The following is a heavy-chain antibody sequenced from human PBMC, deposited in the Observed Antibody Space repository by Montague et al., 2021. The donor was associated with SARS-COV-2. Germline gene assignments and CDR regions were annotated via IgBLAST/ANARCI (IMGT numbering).Heavy chain of an antibody. J-gene: IGHJ3*02. Sequence: SETLSLTCTASGASVSSSDWGWIRQSPGKGLEWIGYFYSVGSTDYNPSLKSRVTISRDTSKNQFSLKVRSVTAADTAIYYCARETMTAVAFDIWGQGTMVTVSS. V-gene: IGHV4-59*02. CDR2: FYSVGST. D-gene: IGHD2-2*01. CDR1: GASVSSSD. CDR3: ARETMTAVAFDI.